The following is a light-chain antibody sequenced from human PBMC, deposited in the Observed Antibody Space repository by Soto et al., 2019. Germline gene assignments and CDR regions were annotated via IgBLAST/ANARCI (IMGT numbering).Light chain of an antibody. CDR2: GAS. CDR1: QSVGSSY. V-gene: IGKV3-20*01. Sequence: EIVLTQSPGTLSLSPWERATLSCRASQSVGSSYLAWYQQKPGQAPRLLIYGASSRATGIPDRFSGSGSGTDFTLTIRRLEPEDFAVYYCQQYGSSYPWTFGQGTKVDIK. J-gene: IGKJ1*01. CDR3: QQYGSSYPWT.